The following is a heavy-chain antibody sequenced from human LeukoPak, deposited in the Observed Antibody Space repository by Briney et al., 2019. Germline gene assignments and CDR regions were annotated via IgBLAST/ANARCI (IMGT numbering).Heavy chain of an antibody. CDR2: IHYSGTT. J-gene: IGHJ4*02. CDR3: ARHSSDWYAPDF. V-gene: IGHV4-59*08. CDR1: GASFSSYY. D-gene: IGHD6-19*01. Sequence: ASETLSLTCTVSGASFSSYYWSWIRQPPGRGLEWIGYIHYSGTTNYNPSLKSRVTISVDTSKNQFSLKLSSVTAADTAVYYCARHSSDWYAPDFWGQGTLVTVSS.